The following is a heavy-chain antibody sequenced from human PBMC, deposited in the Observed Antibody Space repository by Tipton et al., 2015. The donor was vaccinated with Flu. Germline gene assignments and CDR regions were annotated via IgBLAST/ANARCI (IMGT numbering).Heavy chain of an antibody. CDR1: GFTFSSYA. CDR3: AKLLGSRGYFDY. J-gene: IGHJ4*02. V-gene: IGHV3-23*01. D-gene: IGHD1-1*01. Sequence: GSLRLSCAASGFTFSSYAMSWVRQAPGKGLEWVSAISGSGGSTYYADSVKGRSTISRDNSKNTLYLQMNSLRAEDTAVYYCAKLLGSRGYFDYWGQGTLVTVSS. CDR2: ISGSGGST.